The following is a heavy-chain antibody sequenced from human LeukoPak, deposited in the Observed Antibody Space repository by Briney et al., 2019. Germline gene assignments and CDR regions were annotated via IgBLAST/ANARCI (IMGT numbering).Heavy chain of an antibody. V-gene: IGHV1-2*02. J-gene: IGHJ4*02. CDR2: INPYSGDT. CDR3: ARDEGVDGGSRGYYFEH. CDR1: GYTFTGYF. Sequence: ASVKVSCKASGYTFTGYFIHWVRQAPGQGLEWMGWINPYSGDTNYAQRFQGRVSMTRDTSISTVYVELSRLRSDDTALYYCARDEGVDGGSRGYYFEHWGQGTLVTVSS. D-gene: IGHD4-23*01.